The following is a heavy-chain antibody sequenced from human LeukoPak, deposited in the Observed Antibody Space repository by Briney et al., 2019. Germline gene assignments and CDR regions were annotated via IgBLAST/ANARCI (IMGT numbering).Heavy chain of an antibody. CDR2: INWDDEK. J-gene: IGHJ6*04. CDR1: GFSLSTTEMC. CDR3: ARMRGCDCYSATCHVMDV. Sequence: SGPTLVNPTQTLTLTCTFSGFSLSTTEMCVSWIRQPPGKALEWLARINWDDEKYYSTSLKTRITISKDTSKNQVVLTMTNMDPVDTGTYYCARMRGCDCYSATCHVMDVWGKGTTVTVSS. D-gene: IGHD2-2*01. V-gene: IGHV2-70*11.